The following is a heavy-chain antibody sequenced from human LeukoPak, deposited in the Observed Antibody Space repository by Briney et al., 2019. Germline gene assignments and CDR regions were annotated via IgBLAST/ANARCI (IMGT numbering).Heavy chain of an antibody. J-gene: IGHJ4*02. CDR1: GFTFGDYA. V-gene: IGHV3-9*01. Sequence: GGSLRLSCAASGFTFGDYAMHWVRQAPGKGLEWVSGISWNSGSIGYADSVKGRFTISRDNAKDSLYLQMNSLRAKDTALYYCAKDIIRHKYNWNAFDYWGQGTLVTVSS. D-gene: IGHD1-20*01. CDR3: AKDIIRHKYNWNAFDY. CDR2: ISWNSGSI.